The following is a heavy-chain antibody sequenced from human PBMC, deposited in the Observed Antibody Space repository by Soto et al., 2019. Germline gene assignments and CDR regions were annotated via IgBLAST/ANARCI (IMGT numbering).Heavy chain of an antibody. J-gene: IGHJ6*02. CDR1: GGSFSGYY. V-gene: IGHV4-34*01. Sequence: QVQLQQWGAGLLKPSETLSLTCAVYGGSFSGYYWSWIRQPPGKGLEWIGEINHSGSTNYNPSLKSRVXTSXDXSKNQFSLKLSSVTAADTAVYYCATFRTRHDYGMDVWGQGTTVTVSS. D-gene: IGHD2-2*01. CDR3: ATFRTRHDYGMDV. CDR2: INHSGST.